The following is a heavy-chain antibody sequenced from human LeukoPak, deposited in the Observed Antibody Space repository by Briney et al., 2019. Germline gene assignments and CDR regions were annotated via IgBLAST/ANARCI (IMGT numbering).Heavy chain of an antibody. J-gene: IGHJ3*02. D-gene: IGHD2-8*02. CDR1: GGTFHSYA. CDR3: SAGGSCVAFYM. CDR2: IIPLFDTP. V-gene: IGHV1-69*13. Sequence: SVKVSCMASGGTFHSYAISWVRQAPGQGLEWMGGIIPLFDTPIYAQTFQDKVTITADESTYTAYLELSSLRSDDTAVYYCSAGGSCVAFYMWGQGTMVTV.